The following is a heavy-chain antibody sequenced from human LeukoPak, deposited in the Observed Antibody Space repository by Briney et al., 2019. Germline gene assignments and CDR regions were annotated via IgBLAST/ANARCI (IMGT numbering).Heavy chain of an antibody. V-gene: IGHV4-34*01. J-gene: IGHJ4*02. Sequence: SETLSLTCAVYGGSFSGYSWSWIRQPPGKGLEWIGEINHSGSTNYNPSLKSRVTISVDTSKNQFSLKLSSVTAADTALYYCARWRGLLGFDYWGQGTLVTVSS. CDR2: INHSGST. CDR3: ARWRGLLGFDY. D-gene: IGHD2-8*02. CDR1: GGSFSGYS.